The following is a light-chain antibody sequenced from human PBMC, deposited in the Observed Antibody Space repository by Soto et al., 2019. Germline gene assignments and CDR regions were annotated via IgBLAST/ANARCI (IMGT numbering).Light chain of an antibody. Sequence: IQMTQSPSSLSASVGDRVTITCRASQSIGNYLNWYHQKPGKAPKLLMFAASSLHSWVPSKFSGSGSGTEFTLTISNLQPEDFGTYYCQQSYSLPGTFGQGTTVEIK. CDR2: AAS. CDR1: QSIGNY. CDR3: QQSYSLPGT. V-gene: IGKV1-39*01. J-gene: IGKJ1*01.